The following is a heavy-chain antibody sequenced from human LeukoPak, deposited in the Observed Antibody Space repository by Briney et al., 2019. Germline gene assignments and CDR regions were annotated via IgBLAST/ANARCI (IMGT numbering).Heavy chain of an antibody. CDR1: GGSFSGYY. Sequence: SETLSLTCAVYGGSFSGYYWSWIRQPPGKGLEWIGSIYHSGSTYYNPSLKSRVTISVDTSKNQFSLKLSSVTAADTAVYYCARVGGYDHLDYWGQGTLVTVSS. CDR3: ARVGGYDHLDY. D-gene: IGHD5-12*01. CDR2: IYHSGST. V-gene: IGHV4-34*01. J-gene: IGHJ4*02.